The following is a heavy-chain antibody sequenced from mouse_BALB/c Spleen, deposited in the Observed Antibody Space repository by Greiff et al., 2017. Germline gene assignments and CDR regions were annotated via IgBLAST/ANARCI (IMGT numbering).Heavy chain of an antibody. V-gene: IGHV1-62-2*01. J-gene: IGHJ4*01. CDR3: ARQPDYDGAMDY. CDR1: GYTFTEYI. D-gene: IGHD2-4*01. CDR2: FYPGSGSI. Sequence: QVQLQQSGAGLVKPGASVKLSCKASGYTFTEYIIHWVKQRSGQGLEWIGWFYPGSGSIKYNEKFKDKATLTADKSSSTVYMELSRLTSEDSAVYFCARQPDYDGAMDYWGQGTSVTVSS.